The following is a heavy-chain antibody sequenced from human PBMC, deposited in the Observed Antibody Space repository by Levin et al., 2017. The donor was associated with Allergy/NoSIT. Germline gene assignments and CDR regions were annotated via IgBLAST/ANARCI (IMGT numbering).Heavy chain of an antibody. CDR1: GGSISSGGYY. CDR2: IYYSGST. V-gene: IGHV4-31*03. D-gene: IGHD2-2*02. J-gene: IGHJ3*02. CDR3: ARDARIVVVPAAITRGAFDI. Sequence: SQTLSLTCTVSGGSISSGGYYWSWIRQHPGKGLEWIGYIYYSGSTYYNPSLKSRVTISVDTSKNQFSLKLSSVTAADTAVYYCARDARIVVVPAAITRGAFDIWGQGTMVTVSS.